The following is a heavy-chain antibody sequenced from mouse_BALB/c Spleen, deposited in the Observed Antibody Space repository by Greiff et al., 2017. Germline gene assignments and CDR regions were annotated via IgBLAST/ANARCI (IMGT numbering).Heavy chain of an antibody. CDR2: IWGDGST. J-gene: IGHJ3*01. D-gene: IGHD2-14*01. CDR3: ARVNYRYDEGWFAY. V-gene: IGHV2-6-7*01. CDR1: GFSLTGYG. Sequence: QVQLKESGPGLVAPSQSLSITCTVSGFSLTGYGVNWVRQPPGKGLEWLGMIWGDGSTDYNSALKSRLSISKDNSKSQVFLKMNSLQTDDTARYYCARVNYRYDEGWFAYWGQGTLVTVSA.